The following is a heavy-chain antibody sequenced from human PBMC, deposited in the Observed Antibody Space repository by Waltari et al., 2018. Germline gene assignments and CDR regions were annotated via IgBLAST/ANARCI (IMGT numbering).Heavy chain of an antibody. J-gene: IGHJ4*02. D-gene: IGHD3-22*01. CDR2: SSPMIGST. CDR1: GDTFNDYA. V-gene: IGHV1-69*05. Sequence: QVQLVQSGAEVKKPGSSVKVSCKASGDTFNDYAITWVRQAPGQGLEWMGGSSPMIGSTNYEQDVRGRVTITTDESTNTADMELRGLRSEDTAVYYCARRSKYYETSGYLDFWGQGTLVTVSS. CDR3: ARRSKYYETSGYLDF.